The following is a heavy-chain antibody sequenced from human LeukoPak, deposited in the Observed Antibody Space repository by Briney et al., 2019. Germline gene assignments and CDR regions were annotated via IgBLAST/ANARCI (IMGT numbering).Heavy chain of an antibody. CDR2: IYSGDTT. Sequence: PGGSLRLSCAASGFTVSNNYMSWVRQAPGKGLEWVSVIYSGDTTYYADSVKGRFTISRDKSKNTLYLQMNSLRAEDTAVYYCARARAYGSGRDFAYWGQGTLVTVSS. CDR3: ARARAYGSGRDFAY. CDR1: GFTVSNNY. V-gene: IGHV3-53*01. J-gene: IGHJ4*02. D-gene: IGHD3-10*01.